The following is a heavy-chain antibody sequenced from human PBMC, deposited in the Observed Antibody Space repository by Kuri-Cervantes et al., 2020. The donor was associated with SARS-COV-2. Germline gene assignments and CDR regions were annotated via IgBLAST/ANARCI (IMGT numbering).Heavy chain of an antibody. CDR3: ARDQDDYVWGSYNYFDY. V-gene: IGHV3-21*01. J-gene: IGHJ4*02. CDR2: ISSSSSYI. D-gene: IGHD3-16*01. Sequence: ATLSLTCAASGFTFSSYSMNWVRQAPGKGLEWVSSISSSSSYIYYADSVKGRFTISRDNAKNSLYLQMNSLRAEDTAVYYCARDQDDYVWGSYNYFDYWGQGTLVTVSS. CDR1: GFTFSSYS.